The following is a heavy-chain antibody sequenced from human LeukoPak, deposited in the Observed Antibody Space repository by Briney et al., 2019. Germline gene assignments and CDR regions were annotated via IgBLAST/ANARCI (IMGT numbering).Heavy chain of an antibody. CDR3: ATSYGYYFDY. Sequence: SGGSLRLSCAASEFTFSSYWMSWVRQAPGKGLEWVANIKQDGSEIYYVASVKGRFTISRDNAQNSLYLQMNSLRAEDTAVYYCATSYGYYFDYWGQGALVTVSS. J-gene: IGHJ4*02. D-gene: IGHD5-18*01. CDR1: EFTFSSYW. CDR2: IKQDGSEI. V-gene: IGHV3-7*01.